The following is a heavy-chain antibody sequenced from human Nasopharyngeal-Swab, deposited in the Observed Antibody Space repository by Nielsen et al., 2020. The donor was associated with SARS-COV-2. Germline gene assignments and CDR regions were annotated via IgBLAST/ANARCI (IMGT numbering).Heavy chain of an antibody. Sequence: SETLSLTCAVYGGSFSGYYWSWIRQPPGKGLKWIGEINHSGSTNYNPSLKSRVTISVDTSKNQFSLKLSSVTAADTAVYYCARWSVAQTPQPYGMDVWGQGTTVTVSS. CDR2: INHSGST. D-gene: IGHD6-19*01. J-gene: IGHJ6*02. CDR3: ARWSVAQTPQPYGMDV. V-gene: IGHV4-34*01. CDR1: GGSFSGYY.